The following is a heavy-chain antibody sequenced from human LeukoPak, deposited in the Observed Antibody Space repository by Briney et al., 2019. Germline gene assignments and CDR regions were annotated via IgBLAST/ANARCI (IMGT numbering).Heavy chain of an antibody. V-gene: IGHV4-39*07. CDR1: GGSISSSSYY. CDR2: IYYSGST. CDR3: AAGSAYYFDY. Sequence: SETLSLTCTVSGGSISSSSYYWGWIRQPPGKGLEWIGSIYYSGSTYYNPSLKSRVTISVDTSKKQFSLKLSPVTAADTAVYYCAAGSAYYFDYWGQGTLVTVSS. J-gene: IGHJ4*02.